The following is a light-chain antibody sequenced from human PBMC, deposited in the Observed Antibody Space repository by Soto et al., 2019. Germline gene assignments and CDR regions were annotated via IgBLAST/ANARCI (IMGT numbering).Light chain of an antibody. CDR1: QYINTR. J-gene: IGKJ1*01. V-gene: IGKV3D-11*03. Sequence: EIVLTQSPATLSSFPGDRVTLSWGASQYINTRLAWYQHRPGQAPRLLIYQTSIRAAGIPARFSASMYGTDFNLTISDVQTEDFALYYCHQRQSWPRTFGQGTKVDIK. CDR2: QTS. CDR3: HQRQSWPRT.